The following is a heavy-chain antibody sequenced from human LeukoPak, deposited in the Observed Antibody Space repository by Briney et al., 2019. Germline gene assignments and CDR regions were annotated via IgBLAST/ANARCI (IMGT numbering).Heavy chain of an antibody. V-gene: IGHV3-53*01. J-gene: IGHJ6*03. CDR1: GFTFSSYA. CDR3: ARARMDCSGGSCYYYYYYYMDV. CDR2: IYSGGST. D-gene: IGHD2-15*01. Sequence: PGGSLRLSCAASGFTFSSYAMSWVRQAPGKGLEWVSVIYSGGSTYYADSVKGRFTISRDNSKNTLYLQMNSLRAEDTAVYYCARARMDCSGGSCYYYYYYYMDVWGKGTTVTVSS.